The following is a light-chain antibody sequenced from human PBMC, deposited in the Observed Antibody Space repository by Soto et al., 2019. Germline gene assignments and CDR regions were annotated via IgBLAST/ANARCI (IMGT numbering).Light chain of an antibody. CDR1: QNINNY. CDR3: QQYENLPT. CDR2: DAS. V-gene: IGKV1-33*01. Sequence: ETQMTQYPAPLSASVGDRVTLTFQASQNINNYLNWYQQKPGRAPKLLIYDASNLEAGVPSRFRGSGSGTDFTFTISRLQPEDIATYYCQQYENLPTCGQGTRLEI. J-gene: IGKJ5*01.